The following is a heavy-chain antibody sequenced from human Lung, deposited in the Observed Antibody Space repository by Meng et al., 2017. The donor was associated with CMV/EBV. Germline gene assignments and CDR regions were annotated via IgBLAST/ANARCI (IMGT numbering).Heavy chain of an antibody. CDR1: GFTFSSYW. CDR3: ARAADLYDYYDSSGYYGY. J-gene: IGHJ4*02. CDR2: INSDGSST. V-gene: IGHV3-74*01. Sequence: GGSLRLSCAASGFTFSSYWMHWVRQAPGKGLVWVSRINSDGSSTSYADSVKGRFTISRDNAKNTLYLQMNSLRAEDTAVYYCARAADLYDYYDSSGYYGYWGQGXLVTVSS. D-gene: IGHD3-22*01.